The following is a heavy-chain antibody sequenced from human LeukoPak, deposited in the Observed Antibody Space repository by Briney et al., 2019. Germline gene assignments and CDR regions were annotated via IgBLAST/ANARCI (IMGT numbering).Heavy chain of an antibody. D-gene: IGHD2-2*01. Sequence: GGSLRLSCAASGLTLRDAWVSWVRQGPGKGLEWVASINQDEIHYVDAVRGRFTISRDNAKNSLYLQMNSLTADDTAVYYCVRSYHPGGWFDPWGQGTLVTVSS. V-gene: IGHV3-7*01. CDR1: GLTLRDAW. CDR2: INQDEI. CDR3: VRSYHPGGWFDP. J-gene: IGHJ5*02.